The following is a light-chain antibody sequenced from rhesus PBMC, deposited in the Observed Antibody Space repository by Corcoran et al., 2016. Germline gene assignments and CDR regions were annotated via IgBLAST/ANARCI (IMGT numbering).Light chain of an antibody. CDR1: QSLLYSSNNKNY. CDR3: QQYYTTPYS. CDR2: WAS. J-gene: IGKJ2*01. V-gene: IGKV4-1*01. Sequence: DIVMTQSPDSLAVSLGERVTINCKSSQSLLYSSNNKNYLAWYQQKPGQVPTLLIYWASTRESGVPNRFRGSGSGKDFTLTISGLQAEDVAVYYCQQYYTTPYSFGQGTKVEIK.